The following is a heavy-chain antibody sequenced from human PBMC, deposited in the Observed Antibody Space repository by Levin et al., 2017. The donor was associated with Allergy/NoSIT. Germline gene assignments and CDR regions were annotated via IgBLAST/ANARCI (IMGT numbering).Heavy chain of an antibody. V-gene: IGHV4-59*01. J-gene: IGHJ4*02. CDR2: IYYSGST. D-gene: IGHD3-10*01. Sequence: SQTLSLTCTVSGDSISTYYWSWIRQPPGKGLECIGYIYYSGSTNYNPSLKSRVTISLDTSKNQFSLKLSSVTAADTAVYYCAALQYYYGAGRFDYWGQGTLVTVSS. CDR3: AALQYYYGAGRFDY. CDR1: GDSISTYY.